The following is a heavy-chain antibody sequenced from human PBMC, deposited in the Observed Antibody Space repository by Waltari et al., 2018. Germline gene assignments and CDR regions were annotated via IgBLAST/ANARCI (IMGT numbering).Heavy chain of an antibody. Sequence: QVQLVESGGGVVQPGRSLRLSCAASGFTFSSYAMHWARQAPGKGLECVAVISYDGSNKYYADSVKGRFTISRDNSKNTLYLQMNSLRAEDTAMYYCARPRSSAWGQGTLVTVSS. V-gene: IGHV3-30*04. D-gene: IGHD6-19*01. CDR2: ISYDGSNK. CDR3: ARPRSSA. CDR1: GFTFSSYA. J-gene: IGHJ5*02.